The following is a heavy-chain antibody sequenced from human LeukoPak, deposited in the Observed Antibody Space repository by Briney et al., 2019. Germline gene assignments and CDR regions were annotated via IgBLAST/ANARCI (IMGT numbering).Heavy chain of an antibody. CDR3: VRAHIVGATSAYFDY. J-gene: IGHJ4*02. CDR1: GYTFTSYY. CDR2: INPSGGST. Sequence: ASVKVSCKASGYTFTSYYMHWVRQAPGQGLEWMGIINPSGGSTSYAQKFQGRVTMTRDTSTSTVYMELSSLRSEDTAVYYCVRAHIVGATSAYFDYWGQGTLVTVSS. V-gene: IGHV1-46*01. D-gene: IGHD1-26*01.